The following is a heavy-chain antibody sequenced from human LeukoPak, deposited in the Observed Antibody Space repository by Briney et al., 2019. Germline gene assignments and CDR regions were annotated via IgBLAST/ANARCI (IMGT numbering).Heavy chain of an antibody. CDR2: ISGSGGST. CDR3: ARGLVEKWDYYYYMDV. Sequence: PGGSLRLSCAASGFIFSSYAMSWVRQAPGKGLEWVSAISGSGGSTYYADSVKGRFTISRDNSKNTLYLQMNSLRAEDTAVYYCARGLVEKWDYYYYMDVWGKGTTVTVSS. J-gene: IGHJ6*03. V-gene: IGHV3-23*01. CDR1: GFIFSSYA. D-gene: IGHD3/OR15-3a*01.